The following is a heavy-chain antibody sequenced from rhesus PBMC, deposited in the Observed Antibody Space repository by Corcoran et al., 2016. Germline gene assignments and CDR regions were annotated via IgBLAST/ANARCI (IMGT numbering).Heavy chain of an antibody. J-gene: IGHJ4*01. CDR1: GGSISSNY. CDR2: IDGSGGGT. CDR3: ARESYSGYSSDSYFDY. Sequence: QVQLQESGPGLVKPSETLSLTCAVSGGSISSNYWSWLRQPPGKGLEGIGRIDGSGGGTENNPSRKRRVTISTDTSKNQFARKLSSVTAADTAVYYCARESYSGYSSDSYFDYWGQGVLVTVSS. D-gene: IGHD5-24*01. V-gene: IGHV4-160*01.